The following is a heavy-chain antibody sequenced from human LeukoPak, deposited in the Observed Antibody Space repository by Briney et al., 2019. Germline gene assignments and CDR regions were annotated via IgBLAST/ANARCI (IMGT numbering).Heavy chain of an antibody. Sequence: SETLSLTCTASGGSISSYYWSWIRQPPGKGLEWIGYIYYSGSTNYNPSLKSRVTISVDTSKNQFSLKLSSVTAADTAVYYCARTTEAHSWRTRYYDYYMDVWGKGTTVTVSS. CDR1: GGSISSYY. D-gene: IGHD6-13*01. J-gene: IGHJ6*03. CDR2: IYYSGST. V-gene: IGHV4-59*01. CDR3: ARTTEAHSWRTRYYDYYMDV.